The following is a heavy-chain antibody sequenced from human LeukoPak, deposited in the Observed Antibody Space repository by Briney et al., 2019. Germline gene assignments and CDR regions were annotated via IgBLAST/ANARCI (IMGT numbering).Heavy chain of an antibody. V-gene: IGHV4-59*01. Sequence: SETLSLTCTVSGGSISSFYWSWIRQPPGKGLEWIGYIYYSGSTNYNPSPKSRVTISVDTSKNQFSLKLSSVTAADTAVYYCAKNYGDYANWFDPWGQGTLVTVSS. CDR1: GGSISSFY. CDR3: AKNYGDYANWFDP. D-gene: IGHD4-17*01. J-gene: IGHJ5*02. CDR2: IYYSGST.